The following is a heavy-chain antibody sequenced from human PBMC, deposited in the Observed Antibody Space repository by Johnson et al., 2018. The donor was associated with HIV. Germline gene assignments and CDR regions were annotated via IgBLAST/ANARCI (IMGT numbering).Heavy chain of an antibody. J-gene: IGHJ3*02. CDR2: IYSGGST. Sequence: VQLVESGGGVVQPGMFVTLSCAASGLNFSDYGMHWVRQAPGKGLEWVAVIYSGGSTYYADSVKGRFTISRDNSKNTLYLQMNSLRAEDTAVYYCARGRGDYGLAFDIWGQGTMVTVSS. V-gene: IGHV3-66*01. CDR1: GLNFSDYG. D-gene: IGHD4-17*01. CDR3: ARGRGDYGLAFDI.